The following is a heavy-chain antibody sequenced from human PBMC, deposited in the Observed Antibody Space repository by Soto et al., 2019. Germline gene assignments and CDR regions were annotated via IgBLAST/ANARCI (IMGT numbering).Heavy chain of an antibody. J-gene: IGHJ6*03. CDR1: GGSISSGYY. CDR2: IYYSGNT. CDR3: ASTDYVAYYMDV. Sequence: SETLSLTCSVSGGSISSGYYWTWIRQHPGKGLEWIGYIYYSGNTYYNPSLKSRVTISVDTSKNQFSLKLSSVTAADTAVYYCASTDYVAYYMDVWGQGTTVTVS. V-gene: IGHV4-31*03. D-gene: IGHD3-10*02.